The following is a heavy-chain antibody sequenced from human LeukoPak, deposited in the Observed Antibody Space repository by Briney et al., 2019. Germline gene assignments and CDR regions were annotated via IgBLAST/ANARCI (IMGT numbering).Heavy chain of an antibody. J-gene: IGHJ4*02. CDR3: ARSRGPYCSSTSCYSVDIVATVYHY. Sequence: ASVKVSCKASGYTFTSYGISWVRQAPGQGLEWMGWISAYNGNTNYAQKLQGRVTMTTDTSTSTAYMELRSLRSDDTAVYHCARSRGPYCSSTSCYSVDIVATVYHYWGQGTLVTVSS. CDR2: ISAYNGNT. D-gene: IGHD2-2*02. V-gene: IGHV1-18*01. CDR1: GYTFTSYG.